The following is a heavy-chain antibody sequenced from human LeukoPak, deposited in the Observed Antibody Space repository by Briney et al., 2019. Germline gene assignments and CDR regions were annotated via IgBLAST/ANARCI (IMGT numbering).Heavy chain of an antibody. CDR3: ARANILTGYSYYFDY. CDR1: GFTFSSYG. V-gene: IGHV3-33*01. J-gene: IGHJ4*02. D-gene: IGHD3-9*01. CDR2: IWYDGSNK. Sequence: GGSLRLSCAAPGFTFSSYGMHWVRQAPGKGLEWVAVIWYDGSNKYYADSVKGRFTISRDNSKNTLYLQLNSLRAEDTAVYYCARANILTGYSYYFDYWGQGTLVTVSS.